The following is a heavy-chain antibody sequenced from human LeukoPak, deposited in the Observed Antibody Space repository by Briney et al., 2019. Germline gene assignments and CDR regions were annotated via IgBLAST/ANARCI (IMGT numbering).Heavy chain of an antibody. D-gene: IGHD4-17*01. V-gene: IGHV1-2*02. CDR2: INPNSGT. CDR1: GYTFTGYY. CDR3: TRGKMNGDDFDY. Sequence: ASVKVSCKASGYTFTGYYIHWVRQAPGQGLEWMGWINPNSGTNYAQKFQGRVTMTGDTSISTAYMELSRLRSDDTAVYYCTRGKMNGDDFDYWGQGTLLTVSS. J-gene: IGHJ4*02.